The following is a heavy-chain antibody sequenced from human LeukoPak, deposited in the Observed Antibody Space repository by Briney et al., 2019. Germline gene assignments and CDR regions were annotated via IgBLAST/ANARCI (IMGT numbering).Heavy chain of an antibody. Sequence: GGSLRLSCAASGFTFSSYAMHWVRQAPGKGLEWVAVISYDGSNKYYADSVKGRFTISRDNAKNSLYLQMNSLRVEDTATYYCAKVAHYYYGSESYYFFEHWGQGTPVTASS. CDR1: GFTFSSYA. D-gene: IGHD3-10*01. J-gene: IGHJ4*02. CDR2: ISYDGSNK. V-gene: IGHV3-30*04. CDR3: AKVAHYYYGSESYYFFEH.